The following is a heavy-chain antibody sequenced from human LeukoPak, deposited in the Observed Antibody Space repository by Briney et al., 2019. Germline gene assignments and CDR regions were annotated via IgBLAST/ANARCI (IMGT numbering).Heavy chain of an antibody. CDR3: ARGAHRYCSGGSCYPTPQFDP. Sequence: GASVKVSCKASGGTFSSYAISWVRQAPGQGLEWMGGIIHIFGTANYAQKFQGRVTITTDESTSTAYMELSSLRSEDTAVYYCARGAHRYCSGGSCYPTPQFDPWGQGTLVTVSS. J-gene: IGHJ5*02. V-gene: IGHV1-69*05. CDR1: GGTFSSYA. D-gene: IGHD2-15*01. CDR2: IIHIFGTA.